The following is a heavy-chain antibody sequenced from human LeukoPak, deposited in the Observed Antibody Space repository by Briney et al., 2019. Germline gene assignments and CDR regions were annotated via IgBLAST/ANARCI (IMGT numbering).Heavy chain of an antibody. CDR3: ARLAAVPG. CDR1: GYNFTGYY. V-gene: IGHV1-2*02. Sequence: ASVKVSCKASGYNFTGYYLHWVRQAPGQGLEWMGWIHPNSGGTNYAQKFQGRVTMTRDTSISTAYMELSSVRSDDTAVYYCARLAAVPGWGQGTLVTVSS. J-gene: IGHJ1*01. CDR2: IHPNSGGT. D-gene: IGHD6-19*01.